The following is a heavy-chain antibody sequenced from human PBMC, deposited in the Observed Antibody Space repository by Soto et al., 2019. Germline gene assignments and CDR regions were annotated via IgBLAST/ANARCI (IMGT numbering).Heavy chain of an antibody. V-gene: IGHV1-8*02. J-gene: IGHJ3*02. CDR3: ARGPIIVGLSGDAFDI. Sequence: GASVKVSCKASGGTFSSYAISWVRQAPGQGLEWMGWMNPNSGNTGYAQKFQGRVTMTRNTSISTAYMELSSLRSEDTAVYYCARGPIIVGLSGDAFDIWGQGTMVTVSS. D-gene: IGHD1-26*01. CDR1: GGTFSSYA. CDR2: MNPNSGNT.